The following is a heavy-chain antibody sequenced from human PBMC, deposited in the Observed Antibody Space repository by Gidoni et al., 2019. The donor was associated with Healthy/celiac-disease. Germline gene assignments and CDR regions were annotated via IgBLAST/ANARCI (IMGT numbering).Heavy chain of an antibody. CDR1: GGSFSGYY. J-gene: IGHJ3*02. CDR3: ARARSRGVVVVAATRRWGDAFDI. Sequence: QVQLQQWGAGLLKPSETLSLTCAVYGGSFSGYYWSWIRQPPGKGLEWIGEINHSGSNNYNPSLKSRVTISVDTSKNQFSLKLSSVTAADTAVYYCARARSRGVVVVAATRRWGDAFDIWGQGTMVTVSS. CDR2: INHSGSN. D-gene: IGHD2-15*01. V-gene: IGHV4-34*01.